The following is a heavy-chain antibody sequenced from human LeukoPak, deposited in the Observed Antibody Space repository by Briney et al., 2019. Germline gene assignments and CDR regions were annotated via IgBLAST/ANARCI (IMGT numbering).Heavy chain of an antibody. V-gene: IGHV1-3*04. Sequence: GASVKVSCKASGYTFTNYVIYWVRQAPGQRLEWMGWINTGNGNTKYSKRFRGRVTVTRDTSATTAYMELSSLRSEDTAVYYCARALRGTSPAGRDFWAKGPRSPSPQ. J-gene: IGHJ6*04. CDR1: GYTFTNYV. CDR2: INTGNGNT. CDR3: ARALRGTSPAGRDF. D-gene: IGHD2-2*01.